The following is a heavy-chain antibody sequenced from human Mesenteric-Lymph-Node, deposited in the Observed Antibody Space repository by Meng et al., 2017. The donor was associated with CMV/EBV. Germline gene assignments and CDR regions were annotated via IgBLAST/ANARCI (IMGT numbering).Heavy chain of an antibody. CDR3: VRGIGSGWHGLGY. CDR2: IHNDGSVG. J-gene: IGHJ4*02. V-gene: IGHV3-74*01. CDR1: GFTFSNSW. D-gene: IGHD6-25*01. Sequence: GESLKISCATSGFTFSNSWMHWVRQAPGKGLEWLSLIHNDGSVGIYAYSVEGRFTISRDNSKKTLYLQMSSLRADDTALYHCVRGIGSGWHGLGYWGQGTMVTVSS.